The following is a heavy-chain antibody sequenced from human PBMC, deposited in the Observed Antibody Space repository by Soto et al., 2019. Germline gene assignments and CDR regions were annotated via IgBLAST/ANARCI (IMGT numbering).Heavy chain of an antibody. CDR2: IYYSGST. J-gene: IGHJ3*02. V-gene: IGHV4-59*11. Sequence: PSETLSLTCTVSGGSISSHYWSWIRQPPGKGLEWIGYIYYSGSTNYNPSLKSRVTISVDTSKNQFSLKLSSVTAADTAVYYCARGSLRSAFDIWGQGTMVTVSS. CDR1: GGSISSHY. CDR3: ARGSLRSAFDI. D-gene: IGHD1-26*01.